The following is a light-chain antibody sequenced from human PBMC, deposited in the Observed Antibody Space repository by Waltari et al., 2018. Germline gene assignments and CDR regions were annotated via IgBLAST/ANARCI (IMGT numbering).Light chain of an antibody. CDR3: QQYGSSLTT. J-gene: IGKJ4*01. V-gene: IGKV3-20*01. CDR2: GAS. CDR1: QSVSSSY. Sequence: EIVLTQSPGTLALSPWERAHLSCRASQSVSSSYLAWYQQKPGQAPRLLIYGASSRATGIPDRFSGSGSGTDFTLTISRLEPEDFAVYYCQQYGSSLTTFGGGTKVEIK.